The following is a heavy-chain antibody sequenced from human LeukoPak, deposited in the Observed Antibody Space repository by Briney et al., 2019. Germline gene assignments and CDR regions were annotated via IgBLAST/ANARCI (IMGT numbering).Heavy chain of an antibody. CDR1: GYTFTGYY. CDR3: ARDXYXGYDDXDNYYYYYYMDV. V-gene: IGHV1-2*02. D-gene: IGHD5-12*01. J-gene: IGHJ6*03. CDR2: INPNSGGT. Sequence: ASVKVSCKASGYTFTGYYMHWVRQAPGQGLEWMGWINPNSGGTNYAQKFQGRVTMTRDTSISTAYMELSRLRSDDTAVYYCARDXYXGYDDXDNYYYYYYMDVWGKGTTVTVSS.